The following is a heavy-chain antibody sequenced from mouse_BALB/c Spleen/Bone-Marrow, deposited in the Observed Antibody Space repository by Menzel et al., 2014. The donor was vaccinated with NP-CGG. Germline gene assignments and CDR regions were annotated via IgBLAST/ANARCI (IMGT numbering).Heavy chain of an antibody. CDR1: GYAFXVYW. Sequence: VMLVESGAELVRPGSSVKISCKASGYAFXVYWMNWVKQRPGQGLEWIGQIYPGDGDTNYNGKFKGRATLTADKSSNTACMQLSSLTSEDSAVYFCAGGGISVDYWGQGTTLTVSS. CDR2: IYPGDGDT. J-gene: IGHJ2*01. CDR3: AGGGISVDY. V-gene: IGHV1-80*01.